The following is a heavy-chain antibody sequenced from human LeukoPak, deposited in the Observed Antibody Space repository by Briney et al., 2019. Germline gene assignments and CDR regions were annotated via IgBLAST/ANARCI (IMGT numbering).Heavy chain of an antibody. J-gene: IGHJ4*02. V-gene: IGHV4-59*11. CDR1: GGSISSHY. CDR2: IYYSGST. D-gene: IGHD3-9*01. Sequence: SETLSLTCTVSGGSISSHYWSWIRQPPGKGLEWIGYIYYSGSTNYNPSFKSRVTISVDTSKNQFSLKLSSLTAADTAVYYCARSKDILTGYCFDYWGQGTLVTVSS. CDR3: ARSKDILTGYCFDY.